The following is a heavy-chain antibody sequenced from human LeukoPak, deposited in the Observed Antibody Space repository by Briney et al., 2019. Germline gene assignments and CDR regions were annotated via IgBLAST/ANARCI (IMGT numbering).Heavy chain of an antibody. J-gene: IGHJ6*03. Sequence: QTGGSLRLSCAASGFSFSRYWMSWVRQAPGKGLEWVANIKQDGSEKNYVESVKGRFTISRDNSKNTLYLQMNSLRAEDTAVYYCARTAKKSGISMVRGVGQYYYYMDVWGKGTTVTISS. D-gene: IGHD3-10*01. V-gene: IGHV3-7*01. CDR1: GFSFSRYW. CDR2: IKQDGSEK. CDR3: ARTAKKSGISMVRGVGQYYYYMDV.